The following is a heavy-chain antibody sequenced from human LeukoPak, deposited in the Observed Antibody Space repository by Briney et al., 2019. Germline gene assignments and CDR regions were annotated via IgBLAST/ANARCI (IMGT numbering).Heavy chain of an antibody. V-gene: IGHV1-2*02. D-gene: IGHD3-10*01. CDR2: INPNSGDT. J-gene: IGHJ4*02. Sequence: ASVKVSCKASGYIFTGYYMHWVRQAPGQGLEWMGWINPNSGDTNYAQKFQGRVTMTRDTSISTVYMELSSLRSEDTAVYYCARTYGSGTYYFDYWGQGTLVTVSS. CDR1: GYIFTGYY. CDR3: ARTYGSGTYYFDY.